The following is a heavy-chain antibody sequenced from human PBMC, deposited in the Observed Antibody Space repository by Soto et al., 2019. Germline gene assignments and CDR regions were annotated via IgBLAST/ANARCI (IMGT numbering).Heavy chain of an antibody. CDR1: GGTFSSYA. Sequence: QVQLVQSGAEVKKPGSSVKVSCKASGGTFSSYAISWVRQAPGQGLEWMGGIIPNFGTANYAQKFQGRVKITADESTSTGYMELTSLRSEDTGVYYCRLRERYYYGSARHGDGDPDYWGQGTLVTVSS. CDR3: RLRERYYYGSARHGDGDPDY. J-gene: IGHJ4*02. D-gene: IGHD3-10*01. CDR2: IIPNFGTA. V-gene: IGHV1-69*01.